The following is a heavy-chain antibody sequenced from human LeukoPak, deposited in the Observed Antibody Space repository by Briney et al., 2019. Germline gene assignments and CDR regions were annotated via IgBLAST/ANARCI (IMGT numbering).Heavy chain of an antibody. CDR2: IWYDGSNK. CDR3: AKTRPLDSSSWSHGDY. D-gene: IGHD6-13*01. V-gene: IGHV3-33*06. Sequence: GGSLRLSCAASGFTFSSYGMHWVRQAPGKGLEWVAVIWYDGSNKYYADSVKGRFTISRDNSKNTLYLQMNSLRAEDTAVYYCAKTRPLDSSSWSHGDYWGQGTLVTVSS. CDR1: GFTFSSYG. J-gene: IGHJ4*02.